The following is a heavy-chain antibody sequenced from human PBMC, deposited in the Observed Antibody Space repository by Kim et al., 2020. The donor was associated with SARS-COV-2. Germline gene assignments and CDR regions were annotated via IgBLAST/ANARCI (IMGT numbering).Heavy chain of an antibody. CDR3: ARDGTTRNGGYYFDY. J-gene: IGHJ4*02. V-gene: IGHV1-3*01. D-gene: IGHD1-1*01. Sequence: QKFQGRVHITRDESASTAYMELSSLRSEDTAVYYCARDGTTRNGGYYFDYWGQGALVTVSS.